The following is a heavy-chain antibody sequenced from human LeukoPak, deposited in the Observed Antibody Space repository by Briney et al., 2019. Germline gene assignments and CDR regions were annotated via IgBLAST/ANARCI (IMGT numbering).Heavy chain of an antibody. J-gene: IGHJ4*02. Sequence: SETLSLTCTVSGGSISSSSYCWGWIRQPPGKGLEWIGSIYYSGSTYYNPSLKSRVNISVDTSKNQFSLKLSSVTAADTAVYYCASHIAAAGIVVYYFDYWGQGTLVTVSS. CDR1: GGSISSSSYC. CDR2: IYYSGST. V-gene: IGHV4-39*01. CDR3: ASHIAAAGIVVYYFDY. D-gene: IGHD6-13*01.